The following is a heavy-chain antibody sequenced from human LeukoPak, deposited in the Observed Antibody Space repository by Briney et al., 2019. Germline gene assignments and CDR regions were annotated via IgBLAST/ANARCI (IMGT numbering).Heavy chain of an antibody. J-gene: IGHJ4*02. CDR2: IWYDGSNK. Sequence: GRSLRLSCAASGFTFSTYGMHWVRQAPGKGLEWVAVIWYDGSNKYYADSVKGRFTISRDNSKNTLYLQMNSLRAEDTAVYYCARDLEGGYQLLKYWGQGTLVTVSS. V-gene: IGHV3-33*01. D-gene: IGHD2-2*01. CDR3: ARDLEGGYQLLKY. CDR1: GFTFSTYG.